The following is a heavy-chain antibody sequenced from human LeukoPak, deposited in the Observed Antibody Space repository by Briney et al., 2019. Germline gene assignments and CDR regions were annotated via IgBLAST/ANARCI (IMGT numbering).Heavy chain of an antibody. CDR1: GFTFSSYA. CDR3: AKDHDYYDTSGFPF. CDR2: ISGSGGST. Sequence: GGSLRLSCAASGFTFSSYAMSWVRQAPGKGLEWVSAISGSGGSTYYADSVKGRFTISRDNSKNTLYLEMHSLRAEDTAVYYCAKDHDYYDTSGFPFWGQGTLVTVSS. D-gene: IGHD3-22*01. J-gene: IGHJ4*02. V-gene: IGHV3-23*01.